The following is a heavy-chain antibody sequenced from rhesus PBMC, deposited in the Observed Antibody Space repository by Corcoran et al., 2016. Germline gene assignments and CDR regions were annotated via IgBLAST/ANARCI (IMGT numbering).Heavy chain of an antibody. V-gene: IGHV3-54*02. D-gene: IGHD2-21*01. J-gene: IGHJ4*01. CDR2: IWDDGSKK. CDR3: VSAEYCTGSGCYSLDY. CDR1: GLTFSSYG. Sequence: EVQLVASGGGLVQPGGSLRLSCAASGLTFSSYGMHWVRQAPGKGLEWVAVIWDDGSKKNYADTVKDRFTISRDNSKNMLYLQMNNLRVEDMAVYYCVSAEYCTGSGCYSLDYWGQGVLVAVSS.